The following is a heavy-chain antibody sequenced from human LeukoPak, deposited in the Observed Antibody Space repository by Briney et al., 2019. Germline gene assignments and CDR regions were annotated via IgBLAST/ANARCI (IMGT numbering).Heavy chain of an antibody. D-gene: IGHD1-26*01. CDR2: ISFDGRIE. Sequence: GGSLRLSCAASGFIFTNYGMHWVRQAPGKGLEWVAIISFDGRIEYYVDSVKGRFTIPRDKSKNTLYLQMNSLRPEDTAVYYCAKERASMGADAFDIWGQGTMVTVSS. CDR3: AKERASMGADAFDI. CDR1: GFIFTNYG. J-gene: IGHJ3*02. V-gene: IGHV3-30*18.